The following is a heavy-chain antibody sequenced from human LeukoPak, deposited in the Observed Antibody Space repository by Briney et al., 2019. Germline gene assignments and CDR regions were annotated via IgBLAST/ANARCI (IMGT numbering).Heavy chain of an antibody. CDR3: ARIAAAGSFFDY. D-gene: IGHD6-13*01. J-gene: IGHJ4*02. CDR1: GGSFSGYY. V-gene: IGHV4-34*01. Sequence: PSETLSLTCAVYGGSFSGYYWSWIRQPPGKGLEWIGEINHSGSTNYNPSLKSRVTISVDTPKNQFSLKLSSVTAADTAVYYCARIAAAGSFFDYWGQGTLVTVSS. CDR2: INHSGST.